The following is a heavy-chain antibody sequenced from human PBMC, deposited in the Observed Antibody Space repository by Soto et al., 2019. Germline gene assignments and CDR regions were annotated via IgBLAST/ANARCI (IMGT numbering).Heavy chain of an antibody. CDR3: AKDLCPSRRAGGKFAS. Sequence: EVQLLESGGGLVQPGGSLRLSCAASGFTFSSYAMSWVRQAPGKGLEWVSAISGSAGSTYYADSVKGRFTISRDNSKNTCSRKMTRRRAGGRAFFSWAKDLCPSRRAGGKFASGGQGPRVTVPS. V-gene: IGHV3-23*01. D-gene: IGHD3-16*01. CDR2: ISGSAGST. CDR1: GFTFSSYA. J-gene: IGHJ5*01.